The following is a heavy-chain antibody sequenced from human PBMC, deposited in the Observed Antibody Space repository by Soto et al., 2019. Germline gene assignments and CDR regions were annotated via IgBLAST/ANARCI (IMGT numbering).Heavy chain of an antibody. CDR3: ATLWFGEGNY. Sequence: SETLSLTCAVSGGSISSGGYSWNWIRQPLGKGLEWIGYIYHSGSTYYNPSLKSRVTISVDTSKNQFSLKLSSVTAADTAVYYCATLWFGEGNYWGQGTLVTVSS. CDR1: GGSISSGGYS. D-gene: IGHD3-10*01. V-gene: IGHV4-30-2*03. J-gene: IGHJ4*02. CDR2: IYHSGST.